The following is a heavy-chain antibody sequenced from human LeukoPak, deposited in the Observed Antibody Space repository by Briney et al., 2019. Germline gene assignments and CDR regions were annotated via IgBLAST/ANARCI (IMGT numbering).Heavy chain of an antibody. CDR2: INHSGST. CDR1: GGSFSGYY. D-gene: IGHD3-3*01. CDR3: ASQVLRFLEWPNRRGFDY. Sequence: PSETLSLTCAVYGGSFSGYYWSWIRQPPGKGLEWIGEINHSGSTNYNPSLKSRVTISVDTSKNQFSLKLSSVTAADTAVYYCASQVLRFLEWPNRRGFDYWGQGTLVTVSS. J-gene: IGHJ4*02. V-gene: IGHV4-34*01.